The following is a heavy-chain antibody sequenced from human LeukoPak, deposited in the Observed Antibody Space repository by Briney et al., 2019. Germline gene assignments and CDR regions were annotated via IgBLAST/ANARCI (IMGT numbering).Heavy chain of an antibody. V-gene: IGHV1-2*02. J-gene: IGHJ5*02. CDR1: GYSFTDKY. CDR2: INPNSGGT. Sequence: ASVKVSCKASGYSFTDKYMHWVRQAPGQGLEWMGWINPNSGGTNYAQKFQGRVTMTRDTSISTAYMELSRLRSDDTAVYYCARVGVPRMLANWFDPWGQGTLVTVSS. CDR3: ARVGVPRMLANWFDP. D-gene: IGHD2-8*01.